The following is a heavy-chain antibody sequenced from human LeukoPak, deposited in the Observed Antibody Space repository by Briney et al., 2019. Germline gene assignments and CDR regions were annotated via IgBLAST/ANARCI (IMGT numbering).Heavy chain of an antibody. CDR2: IWYDGSNK. CDR3: AKDSWMATTSPFDY. D-gene: IGHD5-24*01. V-gene: IGHV3-33*06. Sequence: GGSLRLSCTASGFTFSSYGMHWVRQAPGKGLEWVAVIWYDGSNKYYADSVKGRFTISRDNSKNTLYLQMNSLRAEDTAVYYCAKDSWMATTSPFDYWGQGTLVTVSS. CDR1: GFTFSSYG. J-gene: IGHJ4*02.